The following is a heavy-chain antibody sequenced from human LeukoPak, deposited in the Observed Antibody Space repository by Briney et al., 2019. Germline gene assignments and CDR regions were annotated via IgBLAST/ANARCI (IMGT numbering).Heavy chain of an antibody. Sequence: GGSLRLSCAASGFTFSSYAMHWVRQAPGKGLEWVAVISYDGSNKYYADSVKGRFTISRDNSKNTLYLQMNSLRAEDTAVYYCARDRIPMSGSSIDYWGQGTLVTVSS. V-gene: IGHV3-30-3*01. J-gene: IGHJ4*02. D-gene: IGHD1-26*01. CDR2: ISYDGSNK. CDR1: GFTFSSYA. CDR3: ARDRIPMSGSSIDY.